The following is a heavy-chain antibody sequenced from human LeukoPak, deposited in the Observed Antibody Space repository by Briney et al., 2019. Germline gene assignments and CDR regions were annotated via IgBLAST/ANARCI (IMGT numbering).Heavy chain of an antibody. CDR3: AREIIGNSCLDC. CDR2: IRSGGSTV. CDR1: GFSFSSYS. J-gene: IGHJ4*02. V-gene: IGHV3-48*01. Sequence: GSLRLSCAASGFSFSSYSMNWVRQAPGKGLEWISYIRSGGSTVFYADSVKGRFSISRDDAKNSLYLQMNSLRAEDTAVYYCAREIIGNSCLDCWGQGNLVTVSS. D-gene: IGHD6-13*01.